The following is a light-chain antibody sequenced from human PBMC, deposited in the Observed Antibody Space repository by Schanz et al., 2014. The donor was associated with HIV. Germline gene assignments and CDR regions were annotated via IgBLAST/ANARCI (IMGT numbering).Light chain of an antibody. Sequence: QSVLTQAPSASGAPGQRVTISCSGSSSNIGNNYVSWYQQLPGTAPKLLIYDNNKRPSGIPDRFSGSKSGTSATLGITGLQTGDEADYYCGTWDSSLSGGVFGGGTKLTVL. J-gene: IGLJ2*01. CDR3: GTWDSSLSGGV. V-gene: IGLV1-51*01. CDR1: SSNIGNNY. CDR2: DNN.